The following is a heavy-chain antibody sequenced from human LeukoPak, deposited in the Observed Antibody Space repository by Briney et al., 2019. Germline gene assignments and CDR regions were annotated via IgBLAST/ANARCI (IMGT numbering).Heavy chain of an antibody. CDR3: ARSRQASGLFSS. CDR1: GYAISRGGFS. Sequence: SETLSLTCTVSGYAISRGGFSWNWIRQPPGKGLEWIGCIYDRGPASYNPSLKSRFTISVDRPKNQFFLNVISLTAADTAVYYCARSRQASGLFSSWGQGTLVVVPS. CDR2: IYDRGPA. V-gene: IGHV4-30-2*01. D-gene: IGHD3-10*01. J-gene: IGHJ5*02.